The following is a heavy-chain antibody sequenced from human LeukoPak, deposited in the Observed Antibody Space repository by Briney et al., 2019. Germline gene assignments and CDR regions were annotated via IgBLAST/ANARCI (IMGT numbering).Heavy chain of an antibody. CDR2: ISGSGGST. J-gene: IGHJ6*02. Sequence: PGGSLRLSCAASGFTFSSYAMNWVRQAPGKGLEWVSSISGSGGSTYYADSVKGRFTISRDNSKNTLYLQMNSLRAEDTAVYYCSKEIRRLLGMDVGGRGTTVSVS. V-gene: IGHV3-23*01. CDR1: GFTFSSYA. CDR3: SKEIRRLLGMDV. D-gene: IGHD6-25*01.